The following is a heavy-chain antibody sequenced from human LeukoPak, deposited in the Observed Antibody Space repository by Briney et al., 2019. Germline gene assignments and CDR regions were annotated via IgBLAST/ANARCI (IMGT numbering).Heavy chain of an antibody. Sequence: SETLSLTCTVSGGSISSYYWNWIRQPPGKGLEWIGYIYYSGSTNYNPSLKSRVTISVDTSKNQFSLKLSSVTAADTAMYYCATMYSSGWYYFDYWGQGTLVTVSS. J-gene: IGHJ4*02. V-gene: IGHV4-59*01. CDR3: ATMYSSGWYYFDY. D-gene: IGHD6-19*01. CDR1: GGSISSYY. CDR2: IYYSGST.